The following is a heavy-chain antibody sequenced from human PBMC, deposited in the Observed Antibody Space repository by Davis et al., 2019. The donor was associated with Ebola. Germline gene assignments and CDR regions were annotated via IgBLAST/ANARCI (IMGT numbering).Heavy chain of an antibody. Sequence: SQTLSLTCAVYGGSFRGFFCSWFRQPPGKGLEWIGEINHSGSTNYNPSLKSRVTISVDTSKRQFSLNLNSVTAADTAVYYCARGLRVLMLYANVWFDPWGQGTLVTVSS. V-gene: IGHV4-34*01. D-gene: IGHD2-8*01. CDR1: GGSFRGFF. CDR3: ARGLRVLMLYANVWFDP. J-gene: IGHJ5*02. CDR2: INHSGST.